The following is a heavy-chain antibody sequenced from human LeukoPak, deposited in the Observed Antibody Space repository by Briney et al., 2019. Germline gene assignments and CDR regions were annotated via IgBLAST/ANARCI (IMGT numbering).Heavy chain of an antibody. J-gene: IGHJ4*02. CDR2: IYYRGNA. D-gene: IGHD3-22*01. Sequence: PSETLSLTCTVSGGSISSSNYYWAWIRQPPGQGLEWIGSIYYRGNAYYNPSLKSRVTISVDTSKNQFSLSPSSVTAADTAVYYCAREEDRSGDWGQGTLVTVTS. V-gene: IGHV4-39*07. CDR3: AREEDRSGD. CDR1: GGSISSSNYY.